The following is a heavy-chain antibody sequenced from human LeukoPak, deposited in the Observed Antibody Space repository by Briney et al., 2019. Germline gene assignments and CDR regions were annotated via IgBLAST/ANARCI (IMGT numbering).Heavy chain of an antibody. CDR2: ISYDGSNK. CDR3: AKDFRFDCSGGSCYPYYFDY. V-gene: IGHV3-30*18. J-gene: IGHJ4*02. CDR1: GFTFSSYG. Sequence: PGRSLRLSCAASGFTFSSYGMHWVRQAPGKGLEWVAVISYDGSNKYYADSVKGRFTISRDNSKNTLYLQMNSLRAEDTAVYYCAKDFRFDCSGGSCYPYYFDYWGQRTLVTVSS. D-gene: IGHD2-15*01.